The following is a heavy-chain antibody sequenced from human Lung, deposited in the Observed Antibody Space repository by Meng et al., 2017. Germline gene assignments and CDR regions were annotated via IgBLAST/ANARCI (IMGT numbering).Heavy chain of an antibody. D-gene: IGHD4-11*01. CDR2: INHSGST. CDR1: GGSFSDYY. Sequence: VQLRQWGAGLLKPSETLSRTCFFSGGSFSDYYWSWIRQPPGKGLEWIGEINHSGSTNYNPSLESRATISVDTSQNNLSLKLNSVTAADSAVYYCARGPTTMAHDFDYWGQGTLVTVSS. V-gene: IGHV4-34*01. J-gene: IGHJ4*02. CDR3: ARGPTTMAHDFDY.